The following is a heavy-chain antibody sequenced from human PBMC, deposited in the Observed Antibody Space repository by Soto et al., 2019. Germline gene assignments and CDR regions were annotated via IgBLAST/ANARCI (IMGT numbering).Heavy chain of an antibody. CDR2: IIPIFGTA. J-gene: IGHJ4*02. CDR3: ARDSPTGVTGTTFFDY. V-gene: IGHV1-69*13. Sequence: EASVKVSCEASGGTFSRYAISWVRQAPGQGLEWMGGIIPIFGTANYAQKFQGRVTITADESTSTAYMELSSLRSEDTAVYYCARDSPTGVTGTTFFDYWGQGTLVTVSS. D-gene: IGHD1-7*01. CDR1: GGTFSRYA.